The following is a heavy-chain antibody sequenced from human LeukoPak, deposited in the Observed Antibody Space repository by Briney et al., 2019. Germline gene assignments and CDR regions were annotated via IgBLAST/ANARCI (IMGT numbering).Heavy chain of an antibody. CDR2: TSHSDSP. V-gene: IGHV4-38-2*02. D-gene: IGHD3-16*02. Sequence: SETLSLTCSVSGMSITSRHYWGWIRQPPGKGLEWIGSTSHSDSPYYNPSLESRVTISLDTSRNQFSLKLSSVTAADTAVYYCARVRYKWGSYRYLHDYWGQGTLVTVSS. J-gene: IGHJ4*02. CDR1: GMSITSRHY. CDR3: ARVRYKWGSYRYLHDY.